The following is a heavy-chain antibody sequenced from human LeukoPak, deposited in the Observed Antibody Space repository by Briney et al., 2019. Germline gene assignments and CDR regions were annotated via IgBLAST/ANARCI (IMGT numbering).Heavy chain of an antibody. CDR3: ARAATMVRGVIRYYYYYGIDV. CDR2: MNPNSGNT. V-gene: IGHV1-8*01. CDR1: GYTFTSYD. D-gene: IGHD3-10*01. J-gene: IGHJ6*02. Sequence: ASVKVSRKASGYTFTSYDINWVRQATGQGLEWMGWMNPNSGNTGYAQKFQGRVTMTRNTSISTAYMELSSLRSEDTAVYYCARAATMVRGVIRYYYYYGIDVWGQGTTVTVSS.